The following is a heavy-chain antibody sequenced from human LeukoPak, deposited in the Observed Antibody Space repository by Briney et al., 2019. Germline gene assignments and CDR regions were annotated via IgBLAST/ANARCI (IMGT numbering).Heavy chain of an antibody. D-gene: IGHD2-15*01. CDR2: IYYIGKT. CDR1: GGSINSYY. CDR3: AGLAVATTSWFDP. J-gene: IGHJ5*02. Sequence: PSETLSLTCKVSGGSINSYYWSWIRQPPGKGLEWVGYIYYIGKTNYNPSLKSRVTISLDTSKNQVSLILTSVTAADTAVYYCAGLAVATTSWFDPWGQGTLVTVSS. V-gene: IGHV4-59*01.